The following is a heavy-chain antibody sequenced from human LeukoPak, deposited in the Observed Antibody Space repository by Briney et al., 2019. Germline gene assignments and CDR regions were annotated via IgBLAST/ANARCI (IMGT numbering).Heavy chain of an antibody. V-gene: IGHV3-74*01. Sequence: GGCLRLSCAASGFTFSSYWMHWVRQAPGKGLVWVSGVNSDGSYTSYADSVKGRFTISRDNAKNTLYLQMNSLRAEDTAVYYCARDAVERAFDIWGQGTMVTVSS. D-gene: IGHD1-1*01. CDR1: GFTFSSYW. J-gene: IGHJ3*02. CDR2: VNSDGSYT. CDR3: ARDAVERAFDI.